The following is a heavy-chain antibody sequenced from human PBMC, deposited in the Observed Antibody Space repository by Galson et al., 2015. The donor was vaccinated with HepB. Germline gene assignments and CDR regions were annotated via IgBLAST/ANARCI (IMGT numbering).Heavy chain of an antibody. CDR3: ARSTQGGAVAGQGGFDY. CDR2: MNPNSGNT. CDR1: GYTFTSYG. Sequence: SVKVSCKASGYTFTSYGINWVRQATGQGLEWMGWMNPNSGNTGYAQKFQGRVTMTRNTSISTAYMELSSLRSEDTAVYYCARSTQGGAVAGQGGFDYWGQGTLVTVSS. J-gene: IGHJ4*02. D-gene: IGHD6-19*01. V-gene: IGHV1-8*01.